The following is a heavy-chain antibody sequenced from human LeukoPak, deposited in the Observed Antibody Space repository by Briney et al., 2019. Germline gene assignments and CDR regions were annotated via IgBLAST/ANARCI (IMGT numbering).Heavy chain of an antibody. CDR3: APDLRGAAWSLDY. D-gene: IGHD2-15*01. CDR1: GFTFRNYG. V-gene: IGHV3-23*01. Sequence: GGSLRLSCAVSGFTFRNYGMSWVRQAPGKGLEWVSVISDSGTSAYYTDSVNGRFTISRDNSKNTLYLEMNSLRAEDTAIYYCAPDLRGAAWSLDYWGQGTQVTVSS. J-gene: IGHJ4*02. CDR2: ISDSGTSA.